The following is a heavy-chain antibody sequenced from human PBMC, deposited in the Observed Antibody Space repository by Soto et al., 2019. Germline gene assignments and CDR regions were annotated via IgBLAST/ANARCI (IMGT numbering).Heavy chain of an antibody. CDR3: AKDLKIAAAGTDWFDP. CDR1: GFTFSNHC. Sequence: GPLGLSCAASGFTFSNHCMHGVRQAPGKGLEWVAVISYDGSNKYYADAVTVRFTISRDNSKNTLYLQMKSLRAEDTAVYYCAKDLKIAAAGTDWFDPWGQGTLVTVSS. CDR2: ISYDGSNK. D-gene: IGHD6-13*01. J-gene: IGHJ5*02. V-gene: IGHV3-30*18.